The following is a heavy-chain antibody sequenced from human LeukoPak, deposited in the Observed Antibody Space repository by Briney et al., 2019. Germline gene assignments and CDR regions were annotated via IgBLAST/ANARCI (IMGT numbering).Heavy chain of an antibody. CDR3: FGITVTDVPY. J-gene: IGHJ4*02. D-gene: IGHD1-7*01. V-gene: IGHV3-30*02. Sequence: GGSLRLSCTASGLPFSHSGMHWVRQAPGKGLEWVAFIRYDGSNKYYADSVKGRFTISRDNSKNALYLQMNSLRGEDTAVYYCFGITVTDVPYWGQGTLVTVSS. CDR2: IRYDGSNK. CDR1: GLPFSHSG.